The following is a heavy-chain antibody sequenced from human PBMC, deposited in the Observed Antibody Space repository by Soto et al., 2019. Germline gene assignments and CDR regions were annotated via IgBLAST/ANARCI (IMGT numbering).Heavy chain of an antibody. CDR2: VSSRSSYI. J-gene: IGHJ3*02. D-gene: IGHD2-15*01. V-gene: IGHV3-21*01. CDR3: ARVPGRYCTGGTCYLDAFDI. CDR1: GFTFSNYI. Sequence: LRLSCAASGFTFSNYIMSWIRQAPGKGLEWVSSVSSRSSYIFYADSVKGRFTISRDNAKNSLYLQMNSLRAEDTSVYYCARVPGRYCTGGTCYLDAFDIWGQGTMVTVSS.